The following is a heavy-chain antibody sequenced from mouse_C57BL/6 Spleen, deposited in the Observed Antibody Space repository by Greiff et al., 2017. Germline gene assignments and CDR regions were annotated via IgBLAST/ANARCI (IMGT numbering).Heavy chain of an antibody. D-gene: IGHD1-1*02. CDR3: AIWSYAMDY. CDR2: ISNDGSN. V-gene: IGHV3-6*01. J-gene: IGHJ4*01. CDR1: GYSITSGYY. Sequence: EVQLQQSGPGLVKPSQSLSLTCSVTGYSITSGYYWNWIRQFPGNKLEWMGYISNDGSNNYNPDLKNRISITRDTSKNQFFLKLNSVTTEDTATYYCAIWSYAMDYWGQGTSVTVSS.